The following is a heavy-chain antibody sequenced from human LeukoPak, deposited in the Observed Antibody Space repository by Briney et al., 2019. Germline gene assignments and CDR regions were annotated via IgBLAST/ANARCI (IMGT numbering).Heavy chain of an antibody. CDR3: TKGSRLSCYYY. CDR2: IKSKTDGGTT. V-gene: IGHV3-15*01. D-gene: IGHD3-22*01. Sequence: GGSLRLSCAASGCTFSNAWMSWVRQAPGKGLEWVGRIKSKTDGGTTDYAAPVKGRFTISRDDSKNTLYLQMNSLKTEDTAVYYCTKGSRLSCYYYWGQGTLVTVSS. CDR1: GCTFSNAW. J-gene: IGHJ4*02.